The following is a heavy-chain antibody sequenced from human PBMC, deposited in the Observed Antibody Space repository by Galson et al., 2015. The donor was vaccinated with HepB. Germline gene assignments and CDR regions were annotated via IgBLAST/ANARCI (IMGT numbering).Heavy chain of an antibody. J-gene: IGHJ4*02. Sequence: SLRLSCAASGFTFSSYGMHWVRQAPGKGLEWVAFIRYDGSNKYYADSVKGRFTISRDNSKNTLYLQMNSLRAEDTAVYYCAKEGDGPYAITTVVTTPFDYWGQGTLVTVSS. D-gene: IGHD4-23*01. V-gene: IGHV3-30*02. CDR3: AKEGDGPYAITTVVTTPFDY. CDR2: IRYDGSNK. CDR1: GFTFSSYG.